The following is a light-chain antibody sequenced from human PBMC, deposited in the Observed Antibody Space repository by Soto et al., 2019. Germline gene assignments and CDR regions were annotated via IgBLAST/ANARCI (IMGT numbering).Light chain of an antibody. Sequence: PGESATLSCRASQSVSYNLAWYQQRPGQPPRLLIYAASTRATSVPARFSGSGSGTDFTLTISSLQSEDSAVYYCRQYNNWPPLTFGGGTKVEI. J-gene: IGKJ4*01. CDR1: QSVSYN. V-gene: IGKV3-15*01. CDR3: RQYNNWPPLT. CDR2: AAS.